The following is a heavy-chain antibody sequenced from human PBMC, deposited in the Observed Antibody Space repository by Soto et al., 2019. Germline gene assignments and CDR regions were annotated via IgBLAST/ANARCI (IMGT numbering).Heavy chain of an antibody. D-gene: IGHD6-19*01. CDR3: AKDAGIAVAGRVYYFDY. V-gene: IGHV3-23*01. CDR2: ISGSGGST. J-gene: IGHJ4*02. CDR1: GFTFSSYA. Sequence: GGSLRLSCAASGFTFSSYAMSWVRQAPGKGLEWVSAISGSGGSTYYADSVKGRFTISRDNSKNTLYLQMNSLRAEDTAVYYCAKDAGIAVAGRVYYFDYWGQGTLVTVSS.